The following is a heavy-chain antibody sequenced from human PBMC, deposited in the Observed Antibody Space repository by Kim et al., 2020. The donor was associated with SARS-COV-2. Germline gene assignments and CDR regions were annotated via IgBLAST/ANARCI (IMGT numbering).Heavy chain of an antibody. CDR3: ASGYSGYEPEPYYYYGMDV. CDR1: GGSISSSSYY. D-gene: IGHD5-12*01. V-gene: IGHV4-39*01. Sequence: SETLSLTCTVSGGSISSSSYYWGWIRQPPGKGLEWIGSIYYSGSTYYNPSLKSRVTISVDTSKNQFSLKLSSVTAADTAVYYCASGYSGYEPEPYYYYGMDVWGQGTTVTVSS. CDR2: IYYSGST. J-gene: IGHJ6*02.